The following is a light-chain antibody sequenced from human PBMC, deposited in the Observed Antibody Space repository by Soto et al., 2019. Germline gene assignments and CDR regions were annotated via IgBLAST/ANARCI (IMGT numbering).Light chain of an antibody. CDR1: QSVNTF. J-gene: IGKJ1*01. V-gene: IGKV3-15*01. CDR3: QQYNNWPPWT. CDR2: SAS. Sequence: ETMMTQSPATLSVSPGERVTLSCRASQSVNTFLAWYQQKPGQAPRLLIHSASTRATGIPARFSGSGSGTEFTLTIDSLQSEDFAVYYCQQYNNWPPWTFGQGTKVEI.